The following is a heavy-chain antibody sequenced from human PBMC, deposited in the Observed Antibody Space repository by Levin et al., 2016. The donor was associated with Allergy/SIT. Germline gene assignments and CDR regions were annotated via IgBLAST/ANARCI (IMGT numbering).Heavy chain of an antibody. D-gene: IGHD3-3*01. CDR1: GFTVNNTY. Sequence: GGSLRLSCAASGFTVNNTYMNWVRQAPGRGLEWVSVIYRAGPTYYADSVKGRFTISRDNSKNTLYLQMNNLRVEDTAIYYCARLYYDFWSGHAYFFYYMDVWGKGTTVTVSS. CDR3: ARLYYDFWSGHAYFFYYMDV. CDR2: IYRAGPT. J-gene: IGHJ6*03. V-gene: IGHV3-53*01.